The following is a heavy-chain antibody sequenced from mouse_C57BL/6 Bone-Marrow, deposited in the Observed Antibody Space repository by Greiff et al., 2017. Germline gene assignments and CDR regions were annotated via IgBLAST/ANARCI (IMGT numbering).Heavy chain of an antibody. CDR3: ARSLYDGYVDY. CDR2: IDPNSGGT. V-gene: IGHV1-72*01. Sequence: QVQLQQPGAELVKPGASVKLSCKASGYTFTSYWMHWVKQRPGRGLEWIGRIDPNSGGTTYNEKFKSKATLTVDKPSSPAYMQLSSLTSEDSAVYYCARSLYDGYVDYWGQGTTRTVSS. D-gene: IGHD2-3*01. J-gene: IGHJ2*01. CDR1: GYTFTSYW.